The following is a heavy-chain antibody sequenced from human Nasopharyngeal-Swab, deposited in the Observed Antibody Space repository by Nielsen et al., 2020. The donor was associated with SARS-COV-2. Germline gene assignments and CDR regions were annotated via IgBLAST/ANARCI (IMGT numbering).Heavy chain of an antibody. Sequence: GGSLRLSCAASGFTFSSYSVNWVRQAPGKGLEWVSSISSSSSYIYYADSVKGRFTISRDNAKNSLYLQMNSLRAEDTAVYYCARDPIGYSSSSWWFDPWGQGTLVTVSS. J-gene: IGHJ5*02. D-gene: IGHD6-13*01. CDR3: ARDPIGYSSSSWWFDP. CDR2: ISSSSSYI. CDR1: GFTFSSYS. V-gene: IGHV3-21*01.